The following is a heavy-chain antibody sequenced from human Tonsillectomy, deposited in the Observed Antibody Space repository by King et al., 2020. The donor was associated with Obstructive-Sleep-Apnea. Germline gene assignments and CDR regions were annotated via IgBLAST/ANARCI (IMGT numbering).Heavy chain of an antibody. CDR3: ARTTAQSTTWTEDKYYFDY. J-gene: IGHJ4*02. Sequence: VQLQESGPGLVKPSGTLSLTCAVSGGSISSSEWWSWVRQPPGKGLEWIGEIYHSGSTNYNPSLKSRVTLSLDKSKNQFSLKLSSVTAADTAAYYCARTTAQSTTWTEDKYYFDYWGQGTLVTVSS. CDR1: GGSISSSEW. V-gene: IGHV4-4*02. CDR2: IYHSGST. D-gene: IGHD4-11*01.